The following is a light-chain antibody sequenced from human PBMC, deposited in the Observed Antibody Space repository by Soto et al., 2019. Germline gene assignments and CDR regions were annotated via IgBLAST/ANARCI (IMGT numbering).Light chain of an antibody. CDR2: QTS. Sequence: PGDRVTLSCRASQYINTRLAWYQHRNGQAPRLIIYQTSIRAAGIPARFSASGYGTDFNLTISDVQTEDFALYYCHQRQSWPRTFGQGTKVDIK. CDR1: QYINTR. V-gene: IGKV3-11*01. CDR3: HQRQSWPRT. J-gene: IGKJ1*01.